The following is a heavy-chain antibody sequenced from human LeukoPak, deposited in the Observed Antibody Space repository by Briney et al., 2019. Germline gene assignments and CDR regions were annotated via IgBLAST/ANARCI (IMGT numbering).Heavy chain of an antibody. Sequence: GGSLRLSCTASGFTFGDYVMSWVRQAPGKGLEWVGFIRSKAYGGTTEYAASVKGRFTISRDDSKGIAYLQMNSLKTEDTAVYYCTRDLEDYDYVWGSYRPTYFDYWGQGTLVTVSS. CDR3: TRDLEDYDYVWGSYRPTYFDY. CDR2: IRSKAYGGTT. D-gene: IGHD3-16*02. CDR1: GFTFGDYV. J-gene: IGHJ4*02. V-gene: IGHV3-49*04.